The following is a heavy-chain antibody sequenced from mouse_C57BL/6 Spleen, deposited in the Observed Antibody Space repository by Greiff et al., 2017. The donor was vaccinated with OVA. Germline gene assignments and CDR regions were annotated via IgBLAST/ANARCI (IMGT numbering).Heavy chain of an antibody. CDR1: GFTFSDYG. V-gene: IGHV5-17*01. CDR3: ARYSNYGFDY. CDR2: ISSGSSTI. Sequence: EVHLVESGGGLVKPGGSLKLSCAASGFTFSDYGMHWVRQAPEKGLEWVAYISSGSSTIYYADTVKGRFTISRDNAKNTLFLQMTSLRSEDTAMYYCARYSNYGFDYWGQGTTLTVSS. J-gene: IGHJ2*01. D-gene: IGHD2-5*01.